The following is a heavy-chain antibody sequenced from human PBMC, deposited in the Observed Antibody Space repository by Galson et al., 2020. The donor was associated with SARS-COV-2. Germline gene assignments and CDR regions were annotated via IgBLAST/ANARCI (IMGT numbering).Heavy chain of an antibody. Sequence: GGSLRLSCAASGGTFKNYAMNWVRQATGKGLEWVSGRTGGTERTYYADSVKDRFTTSRDDAKNTVFLEMNSLRVDDTAIYYCTKGGGRNYYYYLYVDVWGKGTTVTVSS. J-gene: IGHJ6*03. D-gene: IGHD1-26*01. CDR1: GGTFKNYA. V-gene: IGHV3-23*01. CDR2: RTGGTERT. CDR3: TKGGGRNYYYYLYVDV.